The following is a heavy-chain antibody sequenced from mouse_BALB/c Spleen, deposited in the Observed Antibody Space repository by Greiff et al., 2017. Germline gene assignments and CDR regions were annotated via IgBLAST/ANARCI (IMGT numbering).Heavy chain of an antibody. V-gene: IGHV7-3*02. CDR3: ARASYYGNDGVAVDY. Sequence: EVKLVESGGGLVQPGGSLRLSCATSGFTFTDYYMSWVRQPPGKALEWLGFIRNKANGYTTEYSASVKGRFTISRDNSQSILYLQMNTLRAEDSATYYCARASYYGNDGVAVDYWGQGTSVTVSS. J-gene: IGHJ4*01. CDR1: GFTFTDYY. CDR2: IRNKANGYTT. D-gene: IGHD2-9*01.